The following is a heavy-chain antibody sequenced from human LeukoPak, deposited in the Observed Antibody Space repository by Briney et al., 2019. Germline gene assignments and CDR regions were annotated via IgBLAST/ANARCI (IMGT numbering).Heavy chain of an antibody. Sequence: ASVKVSCKASGYTFTSYDINWVRQATGQGLEWMGWMNPNSGNTGYAQKFQGRVTITRNTSISTAYMELSSLRSEDTAVYYCARGGKVRGVNGNYYYYMDVWGKGTTVTVSS. V-gene: IGHV1-8*03. CDR3: ARGGKVRGVNGNYYYYMDV. J-gene: IGHJ6*03. CDR2: MNPNSGNT. D-gene: IGHD3-10*01. CDR1: GYTFTSYD.